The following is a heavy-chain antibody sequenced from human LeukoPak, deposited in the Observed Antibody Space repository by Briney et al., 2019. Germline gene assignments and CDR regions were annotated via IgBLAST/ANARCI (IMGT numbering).Heavy chain of an antibody. V-gene: IGHV1-69*05. Sequence: RASVKVSCKASGGTFSSYAISWVRQAPGQGLEWMGGIIPIFGTANYAQKFQGRVTITTDESTSTAYMELSSLRSEDTAVYYCARTPGSWYDYWGQGTLVTVSS. CDR1: GGTFSSYA. J-gene: IGHJ4*02. CDR2: IIPIFGTA. D-gene: IGHD6-13*01. CDR3: ARTPGSWYDY.